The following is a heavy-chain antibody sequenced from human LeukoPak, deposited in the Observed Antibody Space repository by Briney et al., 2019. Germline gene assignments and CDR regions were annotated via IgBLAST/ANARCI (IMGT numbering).Heavy chain of an antibody. CDR3: ARALVATISGGPN. Sequence: ASVKVSCKASGHTFIGYNMHWVRQAPGQGLEWMGWINPNFGGTDYAQRFQGRVTMTRDTSISTAYMELSRLRSDDTAVYYCARALVATISGGPNWGRGTLVTVSS. CDR1: GHTFIGYN. CDR2: INPNFGGT. V-gene: IGHV1-2*02. J-gene: IGHJ4*02. D-gene: IGHD5-12*01.